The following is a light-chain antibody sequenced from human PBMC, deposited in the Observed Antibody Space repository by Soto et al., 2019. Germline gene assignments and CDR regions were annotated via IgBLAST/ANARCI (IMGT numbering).Light chain of an antibody. J-gene: IGKJ1*01. CDR2: KAS. CDR3: QQYNSYSFSWT. CDR1: QSIGSW. V-gene: IGKV1-5*03. Sequence: DIQMTQSPSTLYASIGDTVTITCRASQSIGSWLAWYQQKPGKAPKLLIYKASTLESAVPSRFSGSGSGTEFTLSISSLQPDDFATYYCQQYNSYSFSWTFGPGTKVDIK.